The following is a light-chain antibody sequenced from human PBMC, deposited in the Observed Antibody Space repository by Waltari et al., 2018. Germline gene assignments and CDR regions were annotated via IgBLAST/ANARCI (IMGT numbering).Light chain of an antibody. CDR1: PRIGPG. CDR3: QQYNNWPPGT. Sequence: TVVTQSPATLSVSPGERATLPCKTSPRIGPGLAWYQQKPGQAPRLLIYRASVRATGIPARFSGSGSETEFTLTISSLQSEDFAVYYCQQYNNWPPGTFGQGTKVEI. CDR2: RAS. V-gene: IGKV3-15*01. J-gene: IGKJ1*01.